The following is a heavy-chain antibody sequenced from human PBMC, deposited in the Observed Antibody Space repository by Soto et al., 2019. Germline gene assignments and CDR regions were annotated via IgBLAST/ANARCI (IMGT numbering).Heavy chain of an antibody. CDR2: INAGNGNT. J-gene: IGHJ2*01. D-gene: IGHD3-22*01. CDR3: ARGSSGYWDFDL. V-gene: IGHV1-3*01. Sequence: QVQLVQSGAEVKKPGASVTVSCKASGYTFTSYAMHWVRQAPGQRLEWMGWINAGNGNTKYSQKFQGRVTITRDTSASTAYMELSSLRSEDTAVYYCARGSSGYWDFDLWGRGTLVTVSS. CDR1: GYTFTSYA.